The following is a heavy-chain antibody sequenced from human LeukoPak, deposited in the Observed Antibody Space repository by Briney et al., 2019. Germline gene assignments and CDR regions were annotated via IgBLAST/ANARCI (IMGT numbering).Heavy chain of an antibody. CDR2: IYYSGST. D-gene: IGHD3-22*01. CDR1: GGSISSSSYY. Sequence: SETLSLTCTVSGGSISSSSYYWGWIRQPPGKGLEWIGSIYYSGSTYYNPSLRSRVTISVDTSKNQFSLKLSSVTAADTAVYYCARSSEGRYYYDSSGFSYYYYYMDVWGKGTTVTISS. CDR3: ARSSEGRYYYDSSGFSYYYYYMDV. J-gene: IGHJ6*03. V-gene: IGHV4-39*07.